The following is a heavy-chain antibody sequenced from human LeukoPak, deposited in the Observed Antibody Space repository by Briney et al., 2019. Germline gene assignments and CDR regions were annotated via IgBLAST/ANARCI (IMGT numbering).Heavy chain of an antibody. J-gene: IGHJ4*02. CDR1: GGSFSGYY. Sequence: KPSETLSLTCAVYGGSFSGYYWSWIRQPPGKGLEWIGEINHSGSTNYNPSLKSRVTISVDTSKHQFSLKLSSVTAADTAVYYCARNVGYSSSWYRRGFDYWGQGTLVTVSS. D-gene: IGHD6-13*01. V-gene: IGHV4-34*01. CDR3: ARNVGYSSSWYRRGFDY. CDR2: INHSGST.